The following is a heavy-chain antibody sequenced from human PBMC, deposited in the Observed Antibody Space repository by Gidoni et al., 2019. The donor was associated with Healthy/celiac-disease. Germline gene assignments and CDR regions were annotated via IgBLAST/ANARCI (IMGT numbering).Heavy chain of an antibody. CDR3: ARDAIEAYYYDSSGYLDAFDI. CDR1: GFTFSSYS. Sequence: EVQLVESGGGLVKPGGSLRLSCAASGFTFSSYSMNWVRQAPGKGLEWVSSISSSSSYIYYADSVKGRFTISRDNAKNSLYLQMNSLRAEDTAVYYCARDAIEAYYYDSSGYLDAFDIWGQGTMVTVSS. V-gene: IGHV3-21*01. D-gene: IGHD3-22*01. CDR2: ISSSSSYI. J-gene: IGHJ3*02.